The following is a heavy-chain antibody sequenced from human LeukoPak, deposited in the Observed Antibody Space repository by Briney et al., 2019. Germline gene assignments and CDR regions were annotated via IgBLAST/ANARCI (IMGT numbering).Heavy chain of an antibody. Sequence: GPSVKLSSKASLYTFTAYYIHWVRQAPGQGLEWMGWSNPNSAVTKDAQKFQGRVRMTRETYISTAYMELRRLRYDDTAVYYCATEVADWGQGTLVTVSS. CDR3: ATEVAD. V-gene: IGHV1-2*02. CDR2: SNPNSAVT. J-gene: IGHJ4*02. CDR1: LYTFTAYY.